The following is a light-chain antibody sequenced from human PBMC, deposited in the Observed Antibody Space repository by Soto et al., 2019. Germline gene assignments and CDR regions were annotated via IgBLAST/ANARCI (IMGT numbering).Light chain of an antibody. V-gene: IGKV3-15*01. J-gene: IGKJ1*01. CDR2: GAS. Sequence: EIVMTQSPATLSVSPGERATLSCRVSQSVGSNLAWFQQKPGQPPRLLIFGASTRATGIPARFSGSVSGTEFTLTISSLQFEDFAIYYCQQYNNWPPWTFGQGTKVEIK. CDR3: QQYNNWPPWT. CDR1: QSVGSN.